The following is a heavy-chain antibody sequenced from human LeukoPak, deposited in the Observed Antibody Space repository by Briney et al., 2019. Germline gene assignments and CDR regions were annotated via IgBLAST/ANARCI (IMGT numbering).Heavy chain of an antibody. J-gene: IGHJ4*02. V-gene: IGHV3-30*02. CDR1: GFTFSSYG. Sequence: GGSLRLSCAASGFTFSSYGMHWVRQAPGKGLEWVAFIRYDGSNKYYADSVKGRFTISRDNSKNTLYLQMNSPRAEDTAVYYCAKSLFGPLHYFDYWGQGTLVTVSS. CDR3: AKSLFGPLHYFDY. D-gene: IGHD3-3*01. CDR2: IRYDGSNK.